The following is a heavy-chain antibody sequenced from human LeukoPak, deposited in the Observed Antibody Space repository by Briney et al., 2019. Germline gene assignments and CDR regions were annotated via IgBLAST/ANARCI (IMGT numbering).Heavy chain of an antibody. J-gene: IGHJ4*02. CDR1: GFTASTNY. V-gene: IGHV3-66*01. Sequence: PGGSLRLSCVASGFTASTNYMSWVRQAPGKGLEWVSVIYSGGSTYYADSVKGRFTISRDNSKNTLYLQMNSLRAEDTAVYYCATGGSGSEDDYWGQGTLVTVSS. CDR3: ATGGSGSEDDY. D-gene: IGHD3-10*01. CDR2: IYSGGST.